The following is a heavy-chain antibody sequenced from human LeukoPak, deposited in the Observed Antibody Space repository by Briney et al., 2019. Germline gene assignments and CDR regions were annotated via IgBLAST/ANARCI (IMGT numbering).Heavy chain of an antibody. Sequence: SGTLSLTCAVSRGSMNNYYWSWIRQPPGKGLEWIGYIYYSGSTNYNPSLESRVTISVDTSKNQFSLRLSSVTAADSAVYYCARPREQWLGNDAFDIWGLGTMVTVSS. CDR1: RGSMNNYY. J-gene: IGHJ3*02. D-gene: IGHD6-19*01. CDR2: IYYSGST. CDR3: ARPREQWLGNDAFDI. V-gene: IGHV4-59*08.